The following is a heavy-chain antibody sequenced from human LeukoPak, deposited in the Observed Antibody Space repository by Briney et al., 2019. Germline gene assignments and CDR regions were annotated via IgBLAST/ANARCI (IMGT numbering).Heavy chain of an antibody. D-gene: IGHD3-10*01. CDR3: ARFPYYGPYYYMDV. V-gene: IGHV3-21*01. Sequence: GGSLRLSCAASGFTFSNDWMNWVRQAPGKGLEWVSSISSSSSYIYYADSVKGRFTISRDNAKNSLCLQMNSLRTEDTAVYYCARFPYYGPYYYMDVWGKGTTVTVSS. CDR2: ISSSSSYI. CDR1: GFTFSNDW. J-gene: IGHJ6*03.